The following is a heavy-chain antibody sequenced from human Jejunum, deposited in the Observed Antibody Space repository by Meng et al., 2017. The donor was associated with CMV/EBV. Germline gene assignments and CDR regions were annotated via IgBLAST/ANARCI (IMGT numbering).Heavy chain of an antibody. CDR3: AKGAASGVTAPDY. CDR2: VRGDGGGA. Sequence: ASGFSFNVYPMPWLRQAPGTGLEWVSRVRGDGGGAAYAASVQDRFTISRDNSRNTLYLQMKSLRAEDTALYYCAKGAASGVTAPDYWGQGTLVTVSS. CDR1: GFSFNVYP. V-gene: IGHV3-23*01. D-gene: IGHD2-21*02. J-gene: IGHJ4*02.